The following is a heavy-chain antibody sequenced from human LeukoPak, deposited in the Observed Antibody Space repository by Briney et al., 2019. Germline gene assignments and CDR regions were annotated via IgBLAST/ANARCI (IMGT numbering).Heavy chain of an antibody. Sequence: PGGSLRLSCAASGFTFSSYAMHWVRQAPGKGLEWVAVISYDGSNKYYADSVKGRFTISRDNSKNTLYLQMNSLRAEDTAVYYCAKDQSKGLHGDNNWFDPWGQGTLVTVSS. CDR2: ISYDGSNK. CDR3: AKDQSKGLHGDNNWFDP. D-gene: IGHD7-27*01. J-gene: IGHJ5*02. V-gene: IGHV3-30-3*01. CDR1: GFTFSSYA.